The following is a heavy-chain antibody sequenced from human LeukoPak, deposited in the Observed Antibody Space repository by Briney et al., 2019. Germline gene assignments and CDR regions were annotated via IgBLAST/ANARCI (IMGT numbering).Heavy chain of an antibody. J-gene: IGHJ4*02. CDR3: ARVRSCNRTICWGYYFDY. Sequence: GGSLRLSCAASGVTFSSYWMSWVRQAPGKGLEWVASIKQDGSDKYYVDSVKGRFTISRDSAKNSLYLQMNSLRAEDTAVYYCARVRSCNRTICWGYYFDYWGQGTLVTVSS. D-gene: IGHD2-2*01. CDR1: GVTFSSYW. CDR2: IKQDGSDK. V-gene: IGHV3-7*01.